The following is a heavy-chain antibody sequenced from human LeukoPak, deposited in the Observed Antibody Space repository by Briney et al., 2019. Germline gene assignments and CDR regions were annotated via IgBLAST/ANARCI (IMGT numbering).Heavy chain of an antibody. D-gene: IGHD3-3*01. Sequence: GASVKVSCKASGYTFTSYDINWVRQATGQGLEWMGWMNPNSGNTGYAQKFQGRVTMTRNTSISTAYMELSSLRSEDTAVYYCAREAGITIFADYYGMDVWGQGTTVTVSS. V-gene: IGHV1-8*01. J-gene: IGHJ6*02. CDR1: GYTFTSYD. CDR3: AREAGITIFADYYGMDV. CDR2: MNPNSGNT.